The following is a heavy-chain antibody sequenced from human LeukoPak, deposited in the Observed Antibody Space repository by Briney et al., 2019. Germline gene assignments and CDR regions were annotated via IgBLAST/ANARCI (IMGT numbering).Heavy chain of an antibody. D-gene: IGHD4-17*01. CDR2: ISSSSSTI. Sequence: GGSLRLSCAASGFTFSDYYMSWIRQAPGKGLEWVSYISSSSSTIYYADSVKGRFTISRDNAKNSLYLQMNSLRAEDTAVYYCARDARATVTPHDAFDIWGQGTMVTVSS. V-gene: IGHV3-11*04. J-gene: IGHJ3*02. CDR1: GFTFSDYY. CDR3: ARDARATVTPHDAFDI.